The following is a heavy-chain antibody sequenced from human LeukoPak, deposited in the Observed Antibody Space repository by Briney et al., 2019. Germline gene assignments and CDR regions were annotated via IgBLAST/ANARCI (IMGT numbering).Heavy chain of an antibody. Sequence: GGSLRLSCAASGFTFSSYSMNWVRQAPGKGLEWVSYISSSSSTIYYADSVKGRFTISRGNAKNSLYLQMNSLRAEDTAVYYCASTTVTTKIVGFDYWGQGTLVTVSS. V-gene: IGHV3-48*01. CDR3: ASTTVTTKIVGFDY. D-gene: IGHD4-17*01. CDR2: ISSSSSTI. J-gene: IGHJ4*02. CDR1: GFTFSSYS.